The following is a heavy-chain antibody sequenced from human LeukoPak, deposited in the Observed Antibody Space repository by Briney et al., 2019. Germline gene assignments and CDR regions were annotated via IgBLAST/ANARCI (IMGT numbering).Heavy chain of an antibody. CDR1: GVSVSTSH. V-gene: IGHV4-59*02. CDR2: LSYTGKT. D-gene: IGHD2/OR15-2a*01. J-gene: IGHJ4*02. Sequence: PSETLSLTCNVSGVSVSTSHWNWIRQRPGKGLEWVGCLSYTGKTDYNPSLKSRLSISLGSSNNHFSLKLTSVTAADTAVYYCSEGYFEPFDHWGQGILVTVSS. CDR3: SEGYFEPFDH.